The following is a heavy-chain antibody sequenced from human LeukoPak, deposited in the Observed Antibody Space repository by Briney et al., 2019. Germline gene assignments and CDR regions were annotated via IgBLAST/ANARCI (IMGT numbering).Heavy chain of an antibody. CDR1: GFTFRTYW. CDR3: ARDFGSLEDYFDY. V-gene: IGHV3-7*01. D-gene: IGHD3-10*01. CDR2: INEDGSEK. J-gene: IGHJ4*02. Sequence: PGGSLRLSCAASGFTFRTYWMSWVRQVPGKGLEWLASINEDGSEKYSVDSVKGRFTISRDNAKNSLYLQMNSLRAEDTAVYYCARDFGSLEDYFDYWGQGTLVTVSS.